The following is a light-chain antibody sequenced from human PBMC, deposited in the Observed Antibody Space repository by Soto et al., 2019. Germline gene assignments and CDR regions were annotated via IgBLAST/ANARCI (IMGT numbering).Light chain of an antibody. V-gene: IGKV3-15*01. Sequence: EIVMTQSPATLSVSPGERATLSCRASQSVSSNLAWYQQKPGQAPRLLIYGASTRATGIPARFSGSGSGTEFTLTLSSLQSEDFAVYYCQQYNNWPRKFGQGTKVEIK. CDR3: QQYNNWPRK. CDR2: GAS. J-gene: IGKJ1*01. CDR1: QSVSSN.